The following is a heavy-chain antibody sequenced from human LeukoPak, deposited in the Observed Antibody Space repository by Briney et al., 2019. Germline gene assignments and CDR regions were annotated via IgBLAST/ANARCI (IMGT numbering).Heavy chain of an antibody. Sequence: SETLSLTCTVSGGSINSYYWSWIRQPPGKGLEWIGYIYYSGSTNYNPSLKSRVTISVDTSKNQFSLKLSSVTAADTAVYYCARVSSGWSEFDYWGQGTLVTVSS. CDR2: IYYSGST. J-gene: IGHJ4*02. CDR3: ARVSSGWSEFDY. D-gene: IGHD6-19*01. CDR1: GGSINSYY. V-gene: IGHV4-59*01.